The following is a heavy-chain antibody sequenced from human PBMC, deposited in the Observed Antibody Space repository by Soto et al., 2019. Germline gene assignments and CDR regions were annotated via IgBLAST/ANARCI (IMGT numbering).Heavy chain of an antibody. CDR1: GGSISSYY. Sequence: PSETLSLTCTVSGGSISSYYWSWIRQPAGQGLEWIGRIYTSGSPNYNPSLKSRVTMSVDTSKNQFSLKLSSVTAADTAVYYGEREWIGVDTARVGYYYYGMDVWGQGTTVTVSS. CDR3: EREWIGVDTARVGYYYYGMDV. CDR2: IYTSGSP. D-gene: IGHD5-18*01. V-gene: IGHV4-4*07. J-gene: IGHJ6*02.